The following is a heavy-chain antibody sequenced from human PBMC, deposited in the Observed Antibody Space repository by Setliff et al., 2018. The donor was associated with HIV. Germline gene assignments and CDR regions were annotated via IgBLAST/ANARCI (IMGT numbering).Heavy chain of an antibody. CDR3: ARHGRFGRRFFDS. CDR2: ISCGDTI. J-gene: IGHJ4*02. CDR1: GFTFSDFY. D-gene: IGHD3-10*01. Sequence: PGGSLRLSCAASGFTFSDFYLSWVRQAPGKGLEWISYISCGDTIEYAESVRGRFTISRYNPKKSFFLQMNGLRVDDTAIYYCARHGRFGRRFFDSWGQGTLVTVSS. V-gene: IGHV3-11*01.